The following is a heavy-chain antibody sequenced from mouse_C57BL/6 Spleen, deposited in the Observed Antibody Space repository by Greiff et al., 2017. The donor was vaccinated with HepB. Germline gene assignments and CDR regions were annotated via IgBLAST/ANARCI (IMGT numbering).Heavy chain of an antibody. Sequence: QVQLKQSGAELMKPGASVKLSCKATGYTFTGYWIEWVKQRPGHGLEWIGESLPGSGSTNYNEKFKGKATFTADTSSNTAYMQLSSLTTEDSAIDYCARGATVVAPHYAMDYWGQGTSVTVSS. J-gene: IGHJ4*01. V-gene: IGHV1-9*01. CDR3: ARGATVVAPHYAMDY. CDR1: GYTFTGYW. CDR2: SLPGSGST. D-gene: IGHD1-1*01.